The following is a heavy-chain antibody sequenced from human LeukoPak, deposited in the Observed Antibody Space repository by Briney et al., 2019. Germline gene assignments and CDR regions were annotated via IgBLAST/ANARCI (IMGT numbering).Heavy chain of an antibody. CDR2: ISYDGSNK. J-gene: IGHJ3*01. CDR1: AFTFSTYA. CDR3: VVVVEPPDSDGFDV. V-gene: IGHV3-30*07. Sequence: GGSLRLSCAASAFTFSTYAMYWVRQAPGKGLEWVAVISYDGSNKFYADSVKGRFTISRDNSKNTLYLQMNSLTIEDTAVYYCVVVVEPPDSDGFDVWGQGTMITVSS. D-gene: IGHD1-14*01.